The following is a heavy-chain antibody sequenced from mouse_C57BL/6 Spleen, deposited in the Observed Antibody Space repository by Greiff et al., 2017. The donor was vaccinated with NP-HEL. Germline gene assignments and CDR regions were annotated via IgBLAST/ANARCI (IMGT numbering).Heavy chain of an antibody. Sequence: GPELVKPGASVKLSCKASGYTFTSYDINWVKQRPGQGLEWIGWMDARDGSTKYNEKFKGKATLTVDTSSSTAYMELHSLTSEDSAVYFCASHYGSSSYAMDYWGQGTSVTVSS. CDR1: GYTFTSYD. V-gene: IGHV1-85*01. CDR3: ASHYGSSSYAMDY. J-gene: IGHJ4*01. CDR2: MDARDGST. D-gene: IGHD1-1*01.